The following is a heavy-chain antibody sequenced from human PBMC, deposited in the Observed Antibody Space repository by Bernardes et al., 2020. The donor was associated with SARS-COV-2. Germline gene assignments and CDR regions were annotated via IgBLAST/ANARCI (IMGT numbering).Heavy chain of an antibody. Sequence: ASVKVSCKASGYTFTGYYMHWVRQAPGQGLEWMGWINPNSGGTNYAQKFQGRVTMTRDTSISTAYMELSRLRSDDTAVYYCARGFLYYYDSSGYYNDAFDIWGQGTMVTVSS. CDR3: ARGFLYYYDSSGYYNDAFDI. CDR1: GYTFTGYY. V-gene: IGHV1-2*02. CDR2: INPNSGGT. J-gene: IGHJ3*02. D-gene: IGHD3-22*01.